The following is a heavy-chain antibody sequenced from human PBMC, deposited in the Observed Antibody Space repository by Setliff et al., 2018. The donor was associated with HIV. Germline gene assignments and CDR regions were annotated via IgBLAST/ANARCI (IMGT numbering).Heavy chain of an antibody. CDR3: ARSPRIGVAGEFEY. J-gene: IGHJ4*02. CDR1: GGSFNGYY. D-gene: IGHD6-19*01. CDR2: IYTSGSV. V-gene: IGHV4-4*09. Sequence: PSETLSLTCAVYGGSFNGYYRSWIRQPPGKGLEWIGYIYTSGSVNYNPSLNSRVTISVDTSKNQFSLKVNSVTAADTAVYYCARSPRIGVAGEFEYWGQGTLVTVSS.